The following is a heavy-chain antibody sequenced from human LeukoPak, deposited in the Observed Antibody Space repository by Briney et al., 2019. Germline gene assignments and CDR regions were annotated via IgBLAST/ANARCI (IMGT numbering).Heavy chain of an antibody. CDR2: IKQDGSEK. Sequence: GGSLRLSCAASGFTFSSYWMSWVRQAPGKGLEWVANIKQDGSEKYYVDSVKGRFTISRDNAKNSLYLQMNSLRAEDTAVYYCARDLLMITFGGEDGPFDYWGQGTLVTVSS. D-gene: IGHD3-16*01. J-gene: IGHJ4*02. CDR3: ARDLLMITFGGEDGPFDY. V-gene: IGHV3-7*01. CDR1: GFTFSSYW.